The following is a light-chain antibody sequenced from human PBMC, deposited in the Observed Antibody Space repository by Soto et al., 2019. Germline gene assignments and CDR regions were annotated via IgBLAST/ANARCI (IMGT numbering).Light chain of an antibody. CDR1: GSDVGSYKY. CDR3: SSYTSISSLGV. J-gene: IGLJ1*01. V-gene: IGLV2-14*01. CDR2: EVS. Sequence: QSVLTQPASVSGSPEHSITISCTGTGSDVGSYKYVSWYQQHPGKAPKLIIFEVSNRPSGVSDRFSGSKSGNTASLTISGLQAEDEADYYCSSYTSISSLGVFGTGTKVTVL.